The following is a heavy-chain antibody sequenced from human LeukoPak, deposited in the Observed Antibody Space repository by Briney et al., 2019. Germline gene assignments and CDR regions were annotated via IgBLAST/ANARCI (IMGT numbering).Heavy chain of an antibody. V-gene: IGHV4-59*01. Sequence: SETLSLTCTVSGGSISSYYWSWIRQPPGKGLEWIGYIYYSGSTDYNPSLKSRVTISVDTSKNQFSLKLSSVAAADTAVYYCARTTEGGYTYDYFYYYYMDVWGKGTTVTISS. J-gene: IGHJ6*03. D-gene: IGHD5-18*01. CDR3: ARTTEGGYTYDYFYYYYMDV. CDR2: IYYSGST. CDR1: GGSISSYY.